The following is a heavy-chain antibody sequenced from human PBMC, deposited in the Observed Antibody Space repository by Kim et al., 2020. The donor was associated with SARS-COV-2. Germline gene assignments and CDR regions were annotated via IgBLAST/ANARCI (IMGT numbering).Heavy chain of an antibody. Sequence: GGSLRLSCEASGLDFSTFGMHWVRQTPDKGLEWVALISYDGRYQYYADSVKGRFTISRDNFRNTLDLQMNSLRPEDTAVYYCVRDRRSGRAPVRFGLEDWGQGTLVTVSS. CDR3: VRDRRSGRAPVRFGLED. D-gene: IGHD3-10*01. CDR2: ISYDGRYQ. J-gene: IGHJ4*02. V-gene: IGHV3-30-3*01. CDR1: GLDFSTFG.